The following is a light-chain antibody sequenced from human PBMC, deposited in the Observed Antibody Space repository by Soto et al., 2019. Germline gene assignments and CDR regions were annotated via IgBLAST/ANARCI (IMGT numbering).Light chain of an antibody. CDR1: QSISNW. J-gene: IGKJ1*01. Sequence: IRMTQSPSTLSASVGDRLTITCRASQSISNWLAWYQQRPGKAPKLLIFDASSLESGVPSRFSGSGSGTEFTLTISSLQPDDFATYYCQQYNTYSKTFGQGTKVDIK. V-gene: IGKV1-5*01. CDR2: DAS. CDR3: QQYNTYSKT.